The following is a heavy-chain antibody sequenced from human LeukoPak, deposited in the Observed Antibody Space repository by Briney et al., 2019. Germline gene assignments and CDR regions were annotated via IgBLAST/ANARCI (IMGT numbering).Heavy chain of an antibody. CDR2: IYPSDSDT. CDR3: ARAAATLGGDY. D-gene: IGHD2-15*01. CDR1: GYSFTSYW. J-gene: IGHJ4*02. V-gene: IGHV5-51*01. Sequence: GESLKIYCKGSGYSFTSYWIGWVRQMPGNGLEWMGIIYPSDSDTRYSPSFQGQVTISADKSISTAYLQWSSLKAPDTAMYYCARAAATLGGDYWGQGTLVTVSS.